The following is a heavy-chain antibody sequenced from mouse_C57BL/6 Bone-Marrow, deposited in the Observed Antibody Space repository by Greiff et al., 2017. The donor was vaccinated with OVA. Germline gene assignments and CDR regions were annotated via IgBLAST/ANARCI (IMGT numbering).Heavy chain of an antibody. Sequence: VQLKESGGGLVKPGGSLKLSCAASGFTFSDYGMHWVRQAPEKGLEWVAYISSGSSIIYYADTVKGRFTISRDNAKNTLFLQMTSLRSEDTAMYYCARNDCWYFEVGGTGTTVTVSA. V-gene: IGHV5-17*01. D-gene: IGHD2-12*01. J-gene: IGHJ1*03. CDR2: ISSGSSII. CDR3: ARNDCWYFEV. CDR1: GFTFSDYG.